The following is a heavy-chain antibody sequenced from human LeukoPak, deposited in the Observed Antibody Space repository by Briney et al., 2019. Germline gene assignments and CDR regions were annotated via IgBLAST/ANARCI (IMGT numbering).Heavy chain of an antibody. CDR2: INPSGGTT. J-gene: IGHJ4*02. D-gene: IGHD5-18*01. Sequence: ASVKVSCKASGYTLTRYFMHWVRQAPGQGLEWMGIINPSGGTTSYAQKFQGRVTMTRDTSTSTVYMELSSLRSEDTAVYYCARGIQLWFYFDYWGQGTLVTVSS. CDR3: ARGIQLWFYFDY. V-gene: IGHV1-46*01. CDR1: GYTLTRYF.